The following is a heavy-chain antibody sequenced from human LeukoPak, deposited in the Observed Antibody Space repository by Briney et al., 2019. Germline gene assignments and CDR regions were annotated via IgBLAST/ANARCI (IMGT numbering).Heavy chain of an antibody. CDR1: GGSISSYY. CDR2: MYYSGNT. Sequence: SETLSLTCNVSGGSISSYYWSWIRQPPGKGLEWIGYMYYSGNTNYNPSLKSRVTISVDTSKNQFSLKLSSVTAADTAVYYCARVSSGYSYGYGNYFDYWGQGTLVTVSS. J-gene: IGHJ4*02. D-gene: IGHD5-18*01. CDR3: ARVSSGYSYGYGNYFDY. V-gene: IGHV4-59*12.